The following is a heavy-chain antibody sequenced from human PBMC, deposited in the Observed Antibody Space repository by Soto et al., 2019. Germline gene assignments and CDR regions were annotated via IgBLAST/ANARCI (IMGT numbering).Heavy chain of an antibody. CDR2: ISGDGTIK. J-gene: IGHJ5*02. D-gene: IGHD5-12*01. CDR1: GFNFNFYW. Sequence: EALLVESGGGLVQPGGSLRLSCAASGFNFNFYWMHWVRQAPGKGLVWVSRISGDGTIKNYADSVKGRFTISRDNAKSRLFLQMDSLRVEDTAVYYCVRDPATNLEDTDTVASWFELWGQGTQVTVSS. V-gene: IGHV3-74*01. CDR3: VRDPATNLEDTDTVASWFEL.